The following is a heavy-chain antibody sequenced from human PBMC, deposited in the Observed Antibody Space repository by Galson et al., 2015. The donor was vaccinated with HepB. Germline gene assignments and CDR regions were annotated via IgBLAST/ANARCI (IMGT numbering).Heavy chain of an antibody. D-gene: IGHD2-2*01. CDR3: SRYCSSTSCFREPYYYYYGMDV. Sequence: SVKVSCKASGGTFSSYAISWVRQAPGQGLEWMGGIIPIFGTANYAQKFQGRVTITADESTSTAYMELSSLRSEDTAVYYCSRYCSSTSCFREPYYYYYGMDVWGQGTTVTVSS. CDR1: GGTFSSYA. J-gene: IGHJ6*02. CDR2: IIPIFGTA. V-gene: IGHV1-69*13.